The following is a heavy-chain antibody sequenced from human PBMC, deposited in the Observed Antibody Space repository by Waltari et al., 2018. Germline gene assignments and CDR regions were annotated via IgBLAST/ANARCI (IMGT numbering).Heavy chain of an antibody. D-gene: IGHD5-12*01. V-gene: IGHV3-30-3*01. Sequence: QVQLVESGGGVVQPGRSLRLSCAASGFTFSSYAMHWVRQAPGKGLEWVAVISYDGSNKYYADSVKGRFTISRDNSKNTLYLQMNSLRAEDTAVYYCARALGGYDYRSHLDYWGQGTLVTVSS. J-gene: IGHJ4*02. CDR1: GFTFSSYA. CDR3: ARALGGYDYRSHLDY. CDR2: ISYDGSNK.